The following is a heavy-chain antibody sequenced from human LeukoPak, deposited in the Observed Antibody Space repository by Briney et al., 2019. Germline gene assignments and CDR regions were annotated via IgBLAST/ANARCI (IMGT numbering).Heavy chain of an antibody. J-gene: IGHJ4*02. CDR1: GFTFNKFA. D-gene: IGHD2-15*01. CDR2: ISHDGSDK. V-gene: IGHV3-30-3*01. CDR3: ARLETRGSAQAGGDY. Sequence: GGSLRLSCAASGFTFNKFAMHRVRQAPGKGLEWVAVISHDGSDKYYADSVKGRFTISRDNSKITLYLQINSLRAEDTAVYYCARLETRGSAQAGGDYWGQGTLVTVSS.